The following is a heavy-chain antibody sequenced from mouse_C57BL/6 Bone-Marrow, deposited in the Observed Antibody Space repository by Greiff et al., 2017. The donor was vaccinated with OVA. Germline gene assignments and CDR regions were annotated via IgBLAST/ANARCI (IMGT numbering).Heavy chain of an antibody. Sequence: VQLQQSVPELVRPGASVKLSCTASGFNIKNTYMHWVKQRPEQGLEWIGRIDPANGNTKYAPKFQGKATITADTSSNTAYLQLSSLTSEDTAIYYCARWGLTTVVALRAMDYWGQGTSVTVSS. CDR1: GFNIKNTY. CDR3: ARWGLTTVVALRAMDY. D-gene: IGHD1-1*01. V-gene: IGHV14-3*01. J-gene: IGHJ4*01. CDR2: IDPANGNT.